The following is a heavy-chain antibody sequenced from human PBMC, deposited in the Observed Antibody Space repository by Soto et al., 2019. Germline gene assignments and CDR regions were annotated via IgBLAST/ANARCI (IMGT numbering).Heavy chain of an antibody. J-gene: IGHJ4*02. Sequence: GGSLRLSCSTSGFTFSTYAMNWVRQAPGKGLEWVSALSGSGGTTYYADSVRGRFTISRDNSKNTLFLQMSSLRAEDTSLYYCAKQRAGYGSGSDTFYFDFWGQGTLVTVSS. CDR1: GFTFSTYA. CDR3: AKQRAGYGSGSDTFYFDF. CDR2: LSGSGGTT. D-gene: IGHD3-10*01. V-gene: IGHV3-23*01.